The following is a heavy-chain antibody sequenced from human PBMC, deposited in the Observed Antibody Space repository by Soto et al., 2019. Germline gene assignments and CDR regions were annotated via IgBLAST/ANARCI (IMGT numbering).Heavy chain of an antibody. J-gene: IGHJ4*02. CDR3: ARAAPRYCSGGSCYSVRDY. Sequence: QVQLQQWGAGLLKPSETLSLTCAVYGGSFSGYYWRWIRQPPGKGLEWSGEINHSGSTNYNPSLKSRVTISEDTSKNQFSLKLSSVTAADTAVYYCARAAPRYCSGGSCYSVRDYWGQGTLVTVSS. D-gene: IGHD2-15*01. V-gene: IGHV4-34*01. CDR1: GGSFSGYY. CDR2: INHSGST.